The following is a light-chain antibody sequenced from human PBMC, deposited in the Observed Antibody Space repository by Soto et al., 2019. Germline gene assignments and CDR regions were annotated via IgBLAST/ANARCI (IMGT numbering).Light chain of an antibody. CDR2: DVS. CDR3: SSYTSSTTVV. J-gene: IGLJ2*01. V-gene: IGLV2-14*01. Sequence: QSALTQPASGSGSPGQSSTISCTGTSSDVGGYNYVSWYQQHPGKVPKLMIYDVSNRPSGVSNRFSGSKSGNTASLTNSGLQAEDEADYYCSSYTSSTTVVFGGGTKVTVL. CDR1: SSDVGGYNY.